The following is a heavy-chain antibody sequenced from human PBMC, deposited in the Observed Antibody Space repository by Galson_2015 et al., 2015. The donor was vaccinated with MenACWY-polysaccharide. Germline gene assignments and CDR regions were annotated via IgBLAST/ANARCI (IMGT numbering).Heavy chain of an antibody. Sequence: QSGAEVKKPGESLKISCKGSGYSFTNYWIGWVRQMPGKGLEWMGNIYPGDSDTRYSPSFQGQVTISADKSINTAYLQWSSLKASDTAMYSCARPKYTSSSGDSRGQGTPVTVSS. CDR3: ARPKYTSSSGDS. J-gene: IGHJ4*02. V-gene: IGHV5-51*01. D-gene: IGHD6-6*01. CDR1: GYSFTNYW. CDR2: IYPGDSDT.